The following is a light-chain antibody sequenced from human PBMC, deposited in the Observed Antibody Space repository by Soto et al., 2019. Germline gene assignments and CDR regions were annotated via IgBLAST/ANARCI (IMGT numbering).Light chain of an antibody. CDR1: SSDVGGSNH. V-gene: IGLV2-14*01. Sequence: QSALTQPASVSASPGQSITISCTGTSSDVGGSNHVAWYQQHPGKAPKLIIYEVTNRPSGVSNRFSGSKSGNTASLTISGLQAEDESDYYCISYITTSTSYVFGTGTKVTVL. CDR2: EVT. CDR3: ISYITTSTSYV. J-gene: IGLJ1*01.